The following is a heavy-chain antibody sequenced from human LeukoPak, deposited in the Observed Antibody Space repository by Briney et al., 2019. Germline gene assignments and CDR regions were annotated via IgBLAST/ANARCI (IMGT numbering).Heavy chain of an antibody. CDR2: IASKTDGGAT. D-gene: IGHD3-10*01. Sequence: GGSLRLSCSASGLTVTNAWMNWVRQAPGEGLDWVGRIASKTDGGATDYAAPVRGRFTISRDDSKNTLNLQMNSLKTEDTAVYYCTTGIRGDWGQGTLVTVSS. V-gene: IGHV3-15*07. CDR3: TTGIRGD. CDR1: GLTVTNAW. J-gene: IGHJ4*02.